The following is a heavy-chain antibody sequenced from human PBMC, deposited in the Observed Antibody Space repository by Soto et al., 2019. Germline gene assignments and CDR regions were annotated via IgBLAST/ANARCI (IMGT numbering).Heavy chain of an antibody. CDR3: ARYRYNWNDVGGMDV. J-gene: IGHJ6*02. D-gene: IGHD1-20*01. CDR2: ISYDGSNK. V-gene: IGHV3-30-3*01. CDR1: GFTFSSYA. Sequence: QVQLVESGGGVVQPGMSLRLSCAASGFTFSSYAMHWVRQAPGKGLEWVAVISYDGSNKYYADSVKGRFTISRDNSKNTLYLQMNSLRAEDTAVYYCARYRYNWNDVGGMDVWGQGTTVTVSS.